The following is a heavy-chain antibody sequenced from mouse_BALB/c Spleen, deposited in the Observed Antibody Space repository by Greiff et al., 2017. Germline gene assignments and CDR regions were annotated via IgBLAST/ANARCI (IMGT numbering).Heavy chain of an antibody. CDR1: GYTFSSYW. CDR3: ARLMITDWYFDV. J-gene: IGHJ1*01. CDR2: ILPGSGST. V-gene: IGHV1-9*01. D-gene: IGHD2-4*01. Sequence: VKLVESGPELVKPGASVKISCKATGYTFSSYWIEWVKQRPGHGLEWIGEILPGSGSTNYNEKFKGKATFTADTSSNTAYMQLSSLTSEDSAVYYCARLMITDWYFDVWGAGTTVTVSS.